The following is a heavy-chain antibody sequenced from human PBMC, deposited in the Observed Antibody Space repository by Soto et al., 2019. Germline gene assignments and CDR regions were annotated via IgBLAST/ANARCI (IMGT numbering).Heavy chain of an antibody. CDR2: IYSGGST. CDR1: GFTVSSNY. V-gene: IGHV3-66*01. J-gene: IGHJ6*03. Sequence: PGGSLRLSCAASGFTVSSNYMSWVRQAPGKGLEWVSVIYSGGSTYYADSVKGRFTISRDNSKNTLYLQMNSLRAEDTAVYYCAREEELTTVTTDYYYYMDVWGKGTTVTVSS. CDR3: AREEELTTVTTDYYYYMDV. D-gene: IGHD4-17*01.